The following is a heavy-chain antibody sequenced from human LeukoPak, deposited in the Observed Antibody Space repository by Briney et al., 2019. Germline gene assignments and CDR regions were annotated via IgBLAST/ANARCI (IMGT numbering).Heavy chain of an antibody. CDR2: IKQDGSEK. J-gene: IGHJ4*02. CDR1: GFTFSSYW. V-gene: IGHV3-7*01. Sequence: GGSLRLSCTASGFTFSSYWMSWARQAPGKGLEWVANIKQDGSEKYYVDSVKGRFTISRDNAKNSLYLQMNSLRAEDTAVYYCARDPYYYDSSGGYGGQGTLVTVSS. CDR3: ARDPYYYDSSGGY. D-gene: IGHD3-22*01.